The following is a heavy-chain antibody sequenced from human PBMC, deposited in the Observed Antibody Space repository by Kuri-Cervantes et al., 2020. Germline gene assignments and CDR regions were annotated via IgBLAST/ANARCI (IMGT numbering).Heavy chain of an antibody. CDR2: ISGSGGST. CDR3: AKDLVPGNDYDILTGYSY. Sequence: GGSLRLSCAASGFTFSSYAMSWVRQAPGKGLEWVSAISGSGGSTYYADSVKGRFTISRDNSKNTLYLKMNSLRAEDTAVYYCAKDLVPGNDYDILTGYSYWGQGTLVT. J-gene: IGHJ4*02. D-gene: IGHD3-9*01. CDR1: GFTFSSYA. V-gene: IGHV3-23*01.